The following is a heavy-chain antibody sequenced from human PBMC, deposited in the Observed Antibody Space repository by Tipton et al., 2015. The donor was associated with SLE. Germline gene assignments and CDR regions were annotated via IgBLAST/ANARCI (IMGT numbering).Heavy chain of an antibody. CDR1: GGSISTTTYF. Sequence: TLSLTCTVSGGSISTTTYFWNWIRQSAGRGLEWIGRGFAGGLTDYNPSLSSRVTMSLDMSKNQFSLKLSSVTTADTAVYYCARGARGNSYGSDEDFDYWGQGTLVTVSS. D-gene: IGHD5-18*01. CDR2: GFAGGLT. V-gene: IGHV4-61*02. CDR3: ARGARGNSYGSDEDFDY. J-gene: IGHJ4*02.